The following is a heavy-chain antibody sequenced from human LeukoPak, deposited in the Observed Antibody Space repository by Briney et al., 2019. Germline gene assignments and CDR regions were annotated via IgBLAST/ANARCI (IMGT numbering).Heavy chain of an antibody. CDR3: ARASQRETYFNTFDI. D-gene: IGHD1-26*01. CDR1: VGTFSGHY. J-gene: IGHJ3*02. CDR2: IDHTGNS. V-gene: IGHV4-34*01. Sequence: SETLSLTCAVYVGTFSGHYWSWIRQPPGKGLEWIGEIDHTGNSNYKSALKSRVTISVDTSKNQFSLKLNSVTAADTAVYYCARASQRETYFNTFDIWGQGTMVTVSS.